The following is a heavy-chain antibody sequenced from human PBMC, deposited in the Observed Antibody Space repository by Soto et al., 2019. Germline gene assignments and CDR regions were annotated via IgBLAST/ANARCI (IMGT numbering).Heavy chain of an antibody. CDR2: IKQDGSQK. J-gene: IGHJ2*01. Sequence: GESLKISCTASGFTFSGYWMSWVRQAPGKGLEWVANIKQDGSQKYYVDSVKGRFTISRDNAKNSLYLQMNSLRAEDTAVYYCARGTDIVVEPAGMFDYYWYFDLWGRGTLVTVSS. CDR1: GFTFSGYW. D-gene: IGHD2-2*01. CDR3: ARGTDIVVEPAGMFDYYWYFDL. V-gene: IGHV3-7*04.